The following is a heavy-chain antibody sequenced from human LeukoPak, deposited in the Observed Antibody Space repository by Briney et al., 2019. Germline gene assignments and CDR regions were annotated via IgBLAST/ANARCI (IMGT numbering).Heavy chain of an antibody. CDR1: GFTFSSYA. J-gene: IGHJ4*02. Sequence: GRSLRLSCAASGFTFSSYAMHWVRQAPGKGLEWVAVISYDGSNKYYADSVKGRFTISRDNSKNTLYLQMNSLRAEDTAVYYCAREGGDIVATTYFDYWGQGTLVTVSS. CDR2: ISYDGSNK. CDR3: AREGGDIVATTYFDY. D-gene: IGHD5-12*01. V-gene: IGHV3-30-3*01.